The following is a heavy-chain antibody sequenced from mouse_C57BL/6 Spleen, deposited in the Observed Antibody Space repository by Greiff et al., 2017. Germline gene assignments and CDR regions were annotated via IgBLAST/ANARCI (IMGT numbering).Heavy chain of an antibody. D-gene: IGHD2-10*01. CDR3: ARPTYDGNYEYAMDY. V-gene: IGHV5-17*01. CDR2: ISSGSSTI. J-gene: IGHJ4*01. Sequence: EVKLMESGEGLVKPGGSLKLSCAASGFTFSDYGMHWVRQAPEKGLEWVAYISSGSSTIYYADTVKGRFTISRDNAKNTLFLQMTSLRSEETAMYYCARPTYDGNYEYAMDYWGQGTSVTVSS. CDR1: GFTFSDYG.